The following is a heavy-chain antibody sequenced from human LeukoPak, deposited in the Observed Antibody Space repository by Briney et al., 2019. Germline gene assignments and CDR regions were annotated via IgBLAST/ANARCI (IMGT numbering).Heavy chain of an antibody. CDR1: GYTFTGYY. V-gene: IGHV1-2*02. J-gene: IGHJ6*03. D-gene: IGHD4-17*01. CDR2: INPNSGGT. Sequence: ASVKVSCKASGYTFTGYYMHWVQQAPGQGLEWMGWINPNSGGTNYAQKFQGRVTMTRDTSISTAYMELSRLRSDDTAVYYCATRDGTTVTTNYYYYMDVWGKGTTVTVSS. CDR3: ATRDGTTVTTNYYYYMDV.